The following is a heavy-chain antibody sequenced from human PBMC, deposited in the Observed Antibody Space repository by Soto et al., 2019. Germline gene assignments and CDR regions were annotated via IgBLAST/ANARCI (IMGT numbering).Heavy chain of an antibody. Sequence: EVQLVESGGGLVQPGGSLRLSCAASGFTFNTYWLHWVRQAPGKGLVWVSRVNMDGSTTTYADSVKGRFTISRDNAKDTVYLQMDSRRDEDTAVYYCARGAKGQWLVDYWGQGTLVTVSS. CDR2: VNMDGSTT. V-gene: IGHV3-74*01. CDR1: GFTFNTYW. D-gene: IGHD6-19*01. CDR3: ARGAKGQWLVDY. J-gene: IGHJ4*02.